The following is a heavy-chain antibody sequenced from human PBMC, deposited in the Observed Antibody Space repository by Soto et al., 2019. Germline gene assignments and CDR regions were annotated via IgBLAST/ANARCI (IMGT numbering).Heavy chain of an antibody. V-gene: IGHV4-61*01. Sequence: SETLSLTWSVSGGSVSNKTYYWSWIRQPPGKRLEWIGYVYYSGTTNYNPSLKNRVTISVDLSKNQFSLRLSSVTTADTALYYCARTTAVPNTLRSRYFFDYWGQGTLVTVSS. CDR1: GGSVSNKTYY. D-gene: IGHD4-17*01. J-gene: IGHJ4*02. CDR2: VYYSGTT. CDR3: ARTTAVPNTLRSRYFFDY.